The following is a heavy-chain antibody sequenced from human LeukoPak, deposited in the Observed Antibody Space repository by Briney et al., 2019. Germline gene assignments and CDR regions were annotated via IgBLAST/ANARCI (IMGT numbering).Heavy chain of an antibody. D-gene: IGHD2-15*01. CDR3: AGGLEIFRIDY. CDR1: GFTFSSYE. Sequence: GGSLRLSCAASGFTFSSYEMNWVRQAPGKGLEWVSYISSSGSTIYYADSVKGRFTISRDNAQNSQYLQMNSLRAEDKAVYYCAGGLEIFRIDYWGQGTLVTVSS. J-gene: IGHJ4*02. V-gene: IGHV3-48*03. CDR2: ISSSGSTI.